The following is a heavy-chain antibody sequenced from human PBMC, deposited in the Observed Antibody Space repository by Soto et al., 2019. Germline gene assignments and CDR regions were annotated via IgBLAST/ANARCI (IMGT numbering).Heavy chain of an antibody. V-gene: IGHV4-34*01. Sequence: SETLSLTCAVYGGSFSGYYWSWIRQPPGKGLEWIGAITHSGSTNYNPPLKSRVTMSVDASKNQFSMRLSSVTAADAAVYFCARQMRGPIPYFGWLSPVTSWGQGTQVTVSS. CDR2: ITHSGST. CDR3: ARQMRGPIPYFGWLSPVTS. CDR1: GGSFSGYY. J-gene: IGHJ4*02. D-gene: IGHD3-9*01.